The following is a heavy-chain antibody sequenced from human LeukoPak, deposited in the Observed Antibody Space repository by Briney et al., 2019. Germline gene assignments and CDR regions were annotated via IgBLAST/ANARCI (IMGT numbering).Heavy chain of an antibody. CDR1: GYTFTSYD. D-gene: IGHD3-3*01. CDR3: ARGAVFTIFGVVSSDAFDI. CDR2: MNPNSGNT. J-gene: IGHJ3*02. V-gene: IGHV1-8*01. Sequence: ASVKVSCKASGYTFTSYDINWVRQATGQGLEWMGWMNPNSGNTGYAQKFQGRVTMTGNTSISTAYMELSSLRSEDTAVYYCARGAVFTIFGVVSSDAFDIWGQGTMVTVSS.